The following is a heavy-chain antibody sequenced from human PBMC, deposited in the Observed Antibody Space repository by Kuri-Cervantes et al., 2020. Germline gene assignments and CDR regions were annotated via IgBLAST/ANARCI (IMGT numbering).Heavy chain of an antibody. CDR2: ISGSGGST. D-gene: IGHD6-19*01. CDR3: ATAVPNTFGWYNYFDY. CDR1: GFTFSSYA. Sequence: ETLSLTCAASGFTFSSYAMSWVRQAPGKGLEWVSAISGSGGSTYYADSVKGRFTISRDNSKNTLYLQMNSLRADDTAVYYCATAVPNTFGWYNYFDYWGQGTLVTVSS. J-gene: IGHJ4*02. V-gene: IGHV3-23*01.